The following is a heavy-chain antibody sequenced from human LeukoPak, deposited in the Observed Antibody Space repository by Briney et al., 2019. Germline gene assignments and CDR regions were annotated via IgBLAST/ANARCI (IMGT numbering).Heavy chain of an antibody. D-gene: IGHD3-3*01. Sequence: SETLSLTCTVSGGSISSYYWSWIRQPRGKGLEWIGYIYYSGSTNYNPSLKSRVTISVDTSKNQFSLKLSSVTAADTAVYYCARVTIFGVVIHPWGQGTLVTVSS. CDR2: IYYSGST. CDR1: GGSISSYY. V-gene: IGHV4-59*01. CDR3: ARVTIFGVVIHP. J-gene: IGHJ4*02.